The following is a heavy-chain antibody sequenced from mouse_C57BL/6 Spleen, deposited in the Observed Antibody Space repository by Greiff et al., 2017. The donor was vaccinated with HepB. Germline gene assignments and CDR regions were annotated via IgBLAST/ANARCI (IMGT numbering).Heavy chain of an antibody. CDR1: GYSFTGYY. CDR2: INPSTGGT. CDR3: ARREPIYYDYDGYAMDY. V-gene: IGHV1-42*01. J-gene: IGHJ4*01. Sequence: EVQLQQSGPELVKPGASVKISCKASGYSFTGYYMNWVKQSPEKSLEWIGEINPSTGGTTYNQKFKAKATLTVDKSSSTAYMQLKSLTSEDSAVYYCARREPIYYDYDGYAMDYWGQGTSVTVSS. D-gene: IGHD2-4*01.